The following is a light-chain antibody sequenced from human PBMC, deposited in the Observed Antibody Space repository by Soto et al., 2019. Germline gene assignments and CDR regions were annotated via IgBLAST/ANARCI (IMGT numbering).Light chain of an antibody. Sequence: EIVVTQSPATLSVSPGERATLSCRASQSVGNNFAWYQQKPGQAPRLLIFATSTRATGVPARFSGSGSGTEFTLTISSLQSEDFAVYYCQQYGDWHLTFGEEAKVEIE. CDR2: ATS. CDR1: QSVGNN. J-gene: IGKJ4*01. V-gene: IGKV3-15*01. CDR3: QQYGDWHLT.